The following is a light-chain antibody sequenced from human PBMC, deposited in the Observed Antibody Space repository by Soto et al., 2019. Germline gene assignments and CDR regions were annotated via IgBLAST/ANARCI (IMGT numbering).Light chain of an antibody. J-gene: IGLJ1*01. CDR3: QSYDSTLSARYV. Sequence: HSALTQPPSVARAPAQRVTISCTGSISKSGAGYDVPGYQQRPGTAPKFLIFGNINRPSGVPDRFSGSKSGMSASPAITGRQAEDEGDYYCQSYDSTLSARYVFGTGTKVTVL. CDR1: ISKSGAGYD. CDR2: GNI. V-gene: IGLV1-40*01.